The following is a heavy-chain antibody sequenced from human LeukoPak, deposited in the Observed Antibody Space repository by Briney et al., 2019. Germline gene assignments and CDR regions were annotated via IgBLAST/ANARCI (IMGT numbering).Heavy chain of an antibody. J-gene: IGHJ4*02. Sequence: LSLTCTVSLGSITGGDYYWTWIRQNPGKGLEWIGYIYYSGSTYYNPSLKSRVSISVDTSQNQFSLKLSSVTAADTAVYYCARLRYDGSGYSLDYWGQGTLVTVSS. D-gene: IGHD3-22*01. CDR1: LGSITGGDYY. V-gene: IGHV4-31*03. CDR2: IYYSGST. CDR3: ARLRYDGSGYSLDY.